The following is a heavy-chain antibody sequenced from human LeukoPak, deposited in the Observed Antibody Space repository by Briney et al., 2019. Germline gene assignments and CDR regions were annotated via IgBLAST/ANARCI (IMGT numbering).Heavy chain of an antibody. Sequence: SQTLSLTCTVSSGSISSYDYCWTWIRQHPGKGLEWIGYIYHSGTTYYNPSLKSRVTISVDTSENQFSLKPTAVTAADSAMYYCARYSGNYRFFDYWGPGTLVTVSS. J-gene: IGHJ4*02. D-gene: IGHD1-26*01. CDR3: ARYSGNYRFFDY. CDR2: IYHSGTT. V-gene: IGHV4-31*03. CDR1: SGSISSYDYC.